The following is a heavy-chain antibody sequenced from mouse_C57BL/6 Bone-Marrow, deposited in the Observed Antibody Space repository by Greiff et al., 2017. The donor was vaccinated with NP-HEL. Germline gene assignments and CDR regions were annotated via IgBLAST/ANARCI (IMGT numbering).Heavy chain of an antibody. CDR3: TRKNYSSFHY. D-gene: IGHD2-5*01. V-gene: IGHV1-5*01. CDR1: GYTFTSYW. Sequence: EVQLQQSGTVLARPGASVKMSCKTSGYTFTSYWMHWVKQRPGQGLEWIGAIYPGNGDTSYNQKFKGKAKLTAVTSASTAYLELSSLTNEDSAVYYCTRKNYSSFHYWGQGTTLTVSS. J-gene: IGHJ2*01. CDR2: IYPGNGDT.